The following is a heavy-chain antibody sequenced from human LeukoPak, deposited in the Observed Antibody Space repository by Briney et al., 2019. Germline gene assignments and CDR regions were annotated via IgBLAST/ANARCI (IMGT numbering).Heavy chain of an antibody. CDR3: ARAVPSSWLASHYYMDV. Sequence: ASVKVSCKASGYTFTSYDINWVRQATGQGLEWMGWMNPNSGNTGYAQKFQGRVTMTRNTSISTAYMELSSLRSEDTAVYYCARAVPSSWLASHYYMDVWGKGTTVTISS. CDR1: GYTFTSYD. CDR2: MNPNSGNT. J-gene: IGHJ6*03. V-gene: IGHV1-8*02. D-gene: IGHD6-13*01.